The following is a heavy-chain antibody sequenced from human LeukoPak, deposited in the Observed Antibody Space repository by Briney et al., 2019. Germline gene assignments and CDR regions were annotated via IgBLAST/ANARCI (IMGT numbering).Heavy chain of an antibody. CDR2: INHSGST. V-gene: IGHV4-34*01. CDR3: ARTIPTYYYGSGSDRPRSPNNWFDP. Sequence: SETLSLTCAVYGGSFSGYYRSWIRQPPGKGLEWIGEINHSGSTNYNPSLKSRVTISVDTSKNKFSLKLSSVTAADTAVYYCARTIPTYYYGSGSDRPRSPNNWFDPWGQGTLVTVSS. CDR1: GGSFSGYY. D-gene: IGHD3-10*01. J-gene: IGHJ5*02.